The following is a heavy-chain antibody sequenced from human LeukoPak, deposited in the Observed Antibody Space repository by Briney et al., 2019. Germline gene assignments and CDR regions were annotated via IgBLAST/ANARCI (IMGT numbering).Heavy chain of an antibody. CDR3: AGVGATGPFDY. D-gene: IGHD1-26*01. Sequence: SQTLSLTCTVSGGSISSYYWSWIRQPPGKGLEWIGYIYYSGSTNYNPSLKSRVTISVDTSKNQFSLKLSSVTAADTAVYYCAGVGATGPFDYWGQGTLVTVSS. CDR1: GGSISSYY. J-gene: IGHJ4*02. CDR2: IYYSGST. V-gene: IGHV4-59*12.